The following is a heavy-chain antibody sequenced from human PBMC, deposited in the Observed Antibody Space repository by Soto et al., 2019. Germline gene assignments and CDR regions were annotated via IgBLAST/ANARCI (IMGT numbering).Heavy chain of an antibody. CDR2: IMPIFSAP. J-gene: IGHJ6*02. CDR3: ASWLKGPDIGNYYYGMDV. V-gene: IGHV1-69*12. Sequence: QVQLVQSGAEVKKPGSSVKVSCKASGGAFSDYAFSWVRQAPGQGLEWLGGIMPIFSAPDYAQKFQGRVTITADAVTMTAYMEMNSLRSEDTAVYYCASWLKGPDIGNYYYGMDVWGQGTTVTVS. D-gene: IGHD2-15*01. CDR1: GGAFSDYA.